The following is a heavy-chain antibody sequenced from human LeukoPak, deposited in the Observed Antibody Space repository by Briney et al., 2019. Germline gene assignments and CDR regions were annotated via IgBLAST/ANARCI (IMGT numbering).Heavy chain of an antibody. V-gene: IGHV4-59*08. CDR3: ARHRFAWYDFDI. D-gene: IGHD3-9*01. CDR2: KYYSGST. J-gene: IGHJ3*02. Sequence: TSETLSLTCTVSGASISSYYWSWIRQPPGKGLEWIAYKYYSGSTDSNPSLKSRVSTSVDTSKNQFSLKLSSVTAADTAIYYCARHRFAWYDFDIWGQGTMVTVSS. CDR1: GASISSYY.